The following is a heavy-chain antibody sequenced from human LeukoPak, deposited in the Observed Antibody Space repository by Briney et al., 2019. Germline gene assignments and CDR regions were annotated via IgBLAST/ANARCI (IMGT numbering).Heavy chain of an antibody. CDR2: VWDDGSSQ. Sequence: GGCLRLSCAASGFTFSSYGMHWVRQAPGKGLEWVAVVWDDGSSQNYADSVKGRFTISRHNSKNLVFLQMNSLRAEDTAVYYCAKDQWNPDFWGQGTLVSVST. D-gene: IGHD6-19*01. CDR3: AKDQWNPDF. J-gene: IGHJ4*02. V-gene: IGHV3-33*06. CDR1: GFTFSSYG.